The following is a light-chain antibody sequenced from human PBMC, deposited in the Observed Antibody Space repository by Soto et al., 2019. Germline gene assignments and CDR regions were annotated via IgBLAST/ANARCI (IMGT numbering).Light chain of an antibody. CDR2: EVS. CDR1: SSDVGGYNY. V-gene: IGLV2-14*01. Sequence: QSALTQPASVSGSPGQSITISCTGTSSDVGGYNYVSWYQQHPGKAPKLMIYEVSNRPSGVSNRFFGSKSGNTASLTISGLQAEYEADSYCSSYTSSSTYVFGTGTKVTVL. J-gene: IGLJ1*01. CDR3: SSYTSSSTYV.